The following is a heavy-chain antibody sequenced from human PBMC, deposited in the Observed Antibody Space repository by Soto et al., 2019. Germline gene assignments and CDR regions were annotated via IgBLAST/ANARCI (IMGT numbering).Heavy chain of an antibody. J-gene: IGHJ4*02. D-gene: IGHD2-2*01. Sequence: EVQLAESGGGLVQPGGSLRLSCAASGFTFSRYSMNWVRQAPGKRLEWLSYIGTTSSRNYYADSVKGRFTISRDDAKTSLYLQMHSLRVEDTAVYNCAIDDAPYASPVDYWGQGTLVTVSS. CDR3: AIDDAPYASPVDY. V-gene: IGHV3-48*01. CDR2: IGTTSSRN. CDR1: GFTFSRYS.